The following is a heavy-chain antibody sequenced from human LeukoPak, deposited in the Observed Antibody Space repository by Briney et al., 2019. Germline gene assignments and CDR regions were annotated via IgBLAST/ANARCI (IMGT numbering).Heavy chain of an antibody. CDR3: TRAPEYSGSLPFDP. J-gene: IGHJ5*02. CDR2: ISGSVGST. CDR1: GFTFSNYA. V-gene: IGHV3-23*01. D-gene: IGHD1-26*01. Sequence: PGGSLRLSCAASGFTFSNYALSWVRQAPGKGLEWVSDISGSVGSTYYADSVKGRFTISRDNSKNTMYLQMNSLRAEDTAVYYCTRAPEYSGSLPFDPWGQGALVTVSS.